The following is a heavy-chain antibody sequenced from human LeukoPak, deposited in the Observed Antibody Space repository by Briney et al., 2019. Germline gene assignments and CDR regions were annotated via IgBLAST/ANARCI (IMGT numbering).Heavy chain of an antibody. D-gene: IGHD1-26*01. CDR1: GGSFSGYY. J-gene: IGHJ4*02. CDR2: INYSGST. Sequence: SETLSLTCAVYGGSFSGYYWSWIRQSPGKGLEWIGEINYSGSTNYNPSLKSRVTIPVDTSKNQFSLKLSSVTAADTAVYYCATTTIRLGYWGQGTLVTVSS. CDR3: ATTTIRLGY. V-gene: IGHV4-34*01.